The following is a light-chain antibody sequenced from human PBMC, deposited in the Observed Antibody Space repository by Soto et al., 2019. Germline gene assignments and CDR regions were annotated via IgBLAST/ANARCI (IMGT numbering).Light chain of an antibody. Sequence: DIQMTQSPSSLSASVRDRVTITCRASQSISSYLNWYQQKPGKAPNLLIYAASSLQSGVPSRFSGSGSGTDFTLTISSLQPEDFATYYCQQSYSSSWTFGQGTTVEIK. CDR1: QSISSY. CDR2: AAS. V-gene: IGKV1-39*01. J-gene: IGKJ1*01. CDR3: QQSYSSSWT.